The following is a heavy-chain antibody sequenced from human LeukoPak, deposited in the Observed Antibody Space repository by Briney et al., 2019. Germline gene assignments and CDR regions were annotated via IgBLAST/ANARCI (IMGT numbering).Heavy chain of an antibody. CDR3: AREIVVVPAVSGDY. J-gene: IGHJ4*02. V-gene: IGHV1-2*02. Sequence: ASVKVSCKASGYTFTGYYMHWVRQAPGQGLGWMGWINPNSGGTNYAQKFQGRVTMTRDTSISTAYMELSRLRSDDTAVYYCAREIVVVPAVSGDYWGQGTLVTVSS. D-gene: IGHD2-2*01. CDR1: GYTFTGYY. CDR2: INPNSGGT.